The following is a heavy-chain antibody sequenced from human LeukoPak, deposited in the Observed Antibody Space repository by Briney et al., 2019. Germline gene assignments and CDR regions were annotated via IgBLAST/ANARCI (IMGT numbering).Heavy chain of an antibody. Sequence: PSETLSLTCTVSGGSISSYYWSWIRQPAGKGLEWIGRIYTSGSTNYNPSLKSRVTISVDTSKNQFSLKLSSVTAADTAVYYCARTSRYYDSSGYPPEDYMDVWGKGTTVTVSS. J-gene: IGHJ6*03. D-gene: IGHD3-22*01. V-gene: IGHV4-4*07. CDR3: ARTSRYYDSSGYPPEDYMDV. CDR2: IYTSGST. CDR1: GGSISSYY.